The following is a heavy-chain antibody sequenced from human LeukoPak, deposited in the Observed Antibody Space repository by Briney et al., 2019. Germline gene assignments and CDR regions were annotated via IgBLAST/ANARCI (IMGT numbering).Heavy chain of an antibody. CDR2: IPYDGSNK. Sequence: GGSLRLSCAASGFTFSTYAMHWVRQAPGKGLEWVAVIPYDGSNKYYADSVKGRFTISRKNSKNRLYLQMNSLRAEDTAVYYCARAEGYGGELDSWGQGTLVTVSS. V-gene: IGHV3-30*04. CDR3: ARAEGYGGELDS. CDR1: GFTFSTYA. J-gene: IGHJ4*02. D-gene: IGHD4-23*01.